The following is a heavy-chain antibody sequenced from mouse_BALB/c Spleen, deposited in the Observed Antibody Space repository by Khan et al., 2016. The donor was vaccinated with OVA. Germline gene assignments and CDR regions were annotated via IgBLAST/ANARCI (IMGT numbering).Heavy chain of an antibody. V-gene: IGHV1-7*01. CDR3: ARDRIDY. CDR1: GYTFTSYW. CDR2: INPSSGYT. Sequence: VQLQESGVELAKPGASVKMSCKASGYTFTSYWMHWVKQRPGQGLEWIGYINPSSGYTEYNQNFKDKATLTADKSSSTAYMQLSSLTSEDSAVYYCARDRIDYWGQGTTLTVSS. J-gene: IGHJ2*01.